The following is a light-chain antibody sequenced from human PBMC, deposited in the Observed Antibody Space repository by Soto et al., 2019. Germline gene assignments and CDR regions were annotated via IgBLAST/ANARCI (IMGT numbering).Light chain of an antibody. Sequence: EVVLTQSPGTLSLSPGERATLSCRASQSVSNKYLAWYQQKPGQAPRLLIFGSSDRATGIPDRFSGSGSGKAFTLTISRLEPEDFAVYYCQQYGSSPPYTFGQGTKLEIK. CDR2: GSS. V-gene: IGKV3-20*01. CDR1: QSVSNKY. CDR3: QQYGSSPPYT. J-gene: IGKJ2*01.